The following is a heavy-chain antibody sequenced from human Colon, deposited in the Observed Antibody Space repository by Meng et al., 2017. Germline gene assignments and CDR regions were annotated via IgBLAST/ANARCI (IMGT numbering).Heavy chain of an antibody. V-gene: IGHV4-39*01. Sequence: QSQLQESGPGLVKPSEARSLTCSVSGGSISTSVYYWGWIRQPPGKGLEWIGSIGHSGFTYYTPSLKSRVAVSLDTSKSQFSLMLTSVTAADTAVYYCVRSSAWVRTGFDPWGQGTLVTVSS. CDR3: VRSSAWVRTGFDP. D-gene: IGHD6-19*01. CDR2: IGHSGFT. J-gene: IGHJ5*02. CDR1: GGSISTSVYY.